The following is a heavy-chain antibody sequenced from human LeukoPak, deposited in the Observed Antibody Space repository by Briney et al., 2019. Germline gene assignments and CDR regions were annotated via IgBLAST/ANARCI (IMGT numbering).Heavy chain of an antibody. Sequence: GGSLRLSCAASGFTFSNYAMHWVRQAPGKGLEWVAVISYDGSNKYYADSVKGRFTISRDNSKNTLYLQMNSLRAEDTAVDYCVVPYPYYDFWSGYPYWGQGTLVTVSS. CDR1: GFTFSNYA. D-gene: IGHD3-3*01. CDR3: VVPYPYYDFWSGYPY. CDR2: ISYDGSNK. J-gene: IGHJ4*02. V-gene: IGHV3-30-3*01.